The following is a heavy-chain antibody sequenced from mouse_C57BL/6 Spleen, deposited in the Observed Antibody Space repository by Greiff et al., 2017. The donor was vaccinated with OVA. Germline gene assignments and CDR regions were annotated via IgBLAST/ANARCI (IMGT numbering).Heavy chain of an antibody. CDR1: GFTFSDYG. D-gene: IGHD2-4*01. J-gene: IGHJ4*01. CDR2: ISSGSSTI. Sequence: EVKLQESGGGLVKPGGSLKLSCAASGFTFSDYGMHWVRQAPEKGLEWVAYISSGSSTIYYADTVKGRFTISRDNAKNTLFLQMTSLRSEDTAMYYCAGPGDYDVGYAMDYWGQGTSVTVSS. V-gene: IGHV5-17*01. CDR3: AGPGDYDVGYAMDY.